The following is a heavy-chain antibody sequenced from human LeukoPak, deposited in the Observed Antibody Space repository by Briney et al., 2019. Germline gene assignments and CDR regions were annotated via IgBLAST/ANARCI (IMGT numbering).Heavy chain of an antibody. CDR1: GYTFTGYY. D-gene: IGHD3-22*01. CDR3: ARGVTMIVVVMLD. Sequence: ASVKVSCKASGYTFTGYYMHWVRQAPGQGLEWMGWINPNSGGTNYAQKFQGRVTMTRDTSISTAYMELSRLRSDDTGVYYCARGVTMIVVVMLDWGQGTLVTVSS. V-gene: IGHV1-2*02. J-gene: IGHJ4*02. CDR2: INPNSGGT.